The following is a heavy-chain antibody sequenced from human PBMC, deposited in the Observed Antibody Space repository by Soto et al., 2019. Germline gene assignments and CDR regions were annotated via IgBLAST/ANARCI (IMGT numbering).Heavy chain of an antibody. J-gene: IGHJ3*02. CDR2: IIPIFGTA. D-gene: IGHD3-22*01. CDR3: ARPSYYYDSRDDSFDI. Sequence: SVKVSCKASGGTFSSYAISWVRQAPGQGLEWMGGIIPIFGTANYAQKFQGRVTITADESTSTAYMELSSLRSENTAVYYCARPSYYYDSRDDSFDIWGQGTMVTVSS. CDR1: GGTFSSYA. V-gene: IGHV1-69*13.